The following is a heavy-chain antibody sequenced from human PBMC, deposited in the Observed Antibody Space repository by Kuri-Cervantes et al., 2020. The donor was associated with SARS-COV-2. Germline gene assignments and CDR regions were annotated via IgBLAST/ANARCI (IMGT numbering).Heavy chain of an antibody. CDR1: GFNFSTTD. Sequence: GESLKISCVASGFNFSTTDMHWVRQAPGKGLEWVTFISYDGKNKKCMASGKGRFTISRDNSQNTLHLQMKSLRDEDTAIYYCAKDRASVHDFWGQGTLVTVSS. CDR2: ISYDGKNK. CDR3: AKDRASVHDF. V-gene: IGHV3-30*18. D-gene: IGHD4/OR15-4a*01. J-gene: IGHJ4*02.